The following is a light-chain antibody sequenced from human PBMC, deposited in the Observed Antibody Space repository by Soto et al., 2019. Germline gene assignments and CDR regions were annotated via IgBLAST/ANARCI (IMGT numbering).Light chain of an antibody. CDR1: QSVSSN. CDR2: GAS. V-gene: IGKV3-15*01. Sequence: EIVMTHSPATLSVSPGERATLSCRASQSVSSNLAWYQQKPGQAPRLLIYGASTRAAGIPARFSGSGSGTEFTLTITSLQSEDFAVYYCHQHNNWWTFGQGTKVDIK. J-gene: IGKJ1*01. CDR3: HQHNNWWT.